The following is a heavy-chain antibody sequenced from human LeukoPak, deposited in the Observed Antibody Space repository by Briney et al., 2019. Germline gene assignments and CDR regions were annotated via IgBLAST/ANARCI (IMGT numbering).Heavy chain of an antibody. D-gene: IGHD3-3*01. CDR1: GYTFTGYY. CDR2: INPNSGGT. J-gene: IGHJ4*02. V-gene: IGHV1-2*02. Sequence: GASVKVYCKASGYTFTGYYMHWVRQAPGQGLEWMGWINPNSGGTNYAQKFQGRVTMTRDMSTSTVYMELSSLRSEDTAVYYCARAGSGYGYFDYWGQGTLVTVSS. CDR3: ARAGSGYGYFDY.